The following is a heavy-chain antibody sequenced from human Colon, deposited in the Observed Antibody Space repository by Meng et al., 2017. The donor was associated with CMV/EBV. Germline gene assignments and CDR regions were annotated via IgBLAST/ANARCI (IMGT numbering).Heavy chain of an antibody. CDR1: GYTFTGYF. Sequence: QVQLGQPGAEVKKPGASVKVSCKASGYTFTGYFMYWVRQAPGQGLEWMGSINPNSGGTNYAQKFQGRVTMTRDTSINTAYMELSRLRSDDTAVYYCATVSGGDFDYWGQGTLVTVSS. CDR3: ATVSGGDFDY. J-gene: IGHJ4*02. V-gene: IGHV1-2*02. D-gene: IGHD1-26*01. CDR2: INPNSGGT.